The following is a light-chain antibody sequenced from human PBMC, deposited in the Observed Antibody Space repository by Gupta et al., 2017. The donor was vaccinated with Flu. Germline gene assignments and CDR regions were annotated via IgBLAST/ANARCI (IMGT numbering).Light chain of an antibody. CDR2: AAS. V-gene: IGKV1-27*01. Sequence: QEIGSYLAWYQQKAGKRPKLLIYAASSTKSGVPSRFSDSGFGTSFTLSITSRQPEDVATYYCQKDNSAPKAFGGGTKVEIK. CDR1: QEIGSY. CDR3: QKDNSAPKA. J-gene: IGKJ4*01.